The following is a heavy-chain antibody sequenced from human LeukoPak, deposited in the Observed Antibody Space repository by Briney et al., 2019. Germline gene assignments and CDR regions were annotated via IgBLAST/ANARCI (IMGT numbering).Heavy chain of an antibody. Sequence: GGSLRLSCAASGFTFDDYAMHWVRQAPGKGLEWASGISWNSGSIGYADSVKGRFTISRDNAKNSLYLQMNSLRAEDTALYYCAKGGPLLSPFDYWGQGTLVTVSS. CDR3: AKGGPLLSPFDY. V-gene: IGHV3-9*01. CDR2: ISWNSGSI. J-gene: IGHJ4*02. D-gene: IGHD2/OR15-2a*01. CDR1: GFTFDDYA.